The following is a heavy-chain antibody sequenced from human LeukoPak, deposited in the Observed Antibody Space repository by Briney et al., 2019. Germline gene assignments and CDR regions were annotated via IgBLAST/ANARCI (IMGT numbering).Heavy chain of an antibody. D-gene: IGHD6-13*01. V-gene: IGHV4-59*01. CDR3: ARVGRRIAAADWFDP. CDR2: IYYSGYTNYNPSLSGST. Sequence: SGTLSLTCNVSGGSISSYYWSWIRQPPGKGLEWIGYIYYSGYTNYNPSLSGSTNYNPSLKSRVTISVDTSKSQFSLRLSSVTAADTAVYYCARVGRRIAAADWFDPWGQGTLVTVSS. CDR1: GGSISSYY. J-gene: IGHJ5*02.